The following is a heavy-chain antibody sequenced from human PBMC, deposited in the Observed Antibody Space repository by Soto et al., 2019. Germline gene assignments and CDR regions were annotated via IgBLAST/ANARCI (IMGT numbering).Heavy chain of an antibody. J-gene: IGHJ1*01. CDR2: IHYSGST. CDR3: ARDSLVVVAATRGRLYP. D-gene: IGHD2-2*01. Sequence: SETLSLTCTVSGGCIRSGNYYWTWIRQHAGKGLEWIGYIHYSGSTYYNPPLKSRVSISVDTSKNQLSLNLSSVAAADPAVYYCARDSLVVVAATRGRLYPWGQGNLVPGYS. V-gene: IGHV4-31*03. CDR1: GGCIRSGNYY.